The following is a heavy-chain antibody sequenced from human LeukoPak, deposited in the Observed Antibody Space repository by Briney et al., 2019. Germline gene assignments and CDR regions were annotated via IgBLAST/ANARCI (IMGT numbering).Heavy chain of an antibody. Sequence: GGSLRLSCTASRFTLTTYWMSWVRQAPGKGLEWVANIKQDGSQKYYVDSVKGRFTISRDNAKNSLYLQMNSLRAEDTAVYYYTRNRYFDLWGRGTLVTVSS. CDR3: TRNRYFDL. D-gene: IGHD1-14*01. V-gene: IGHV3-7*01. CDR2: IKQDGSQK. CDR1: RFTLTTYW. J-gene: IGHJ2*01.